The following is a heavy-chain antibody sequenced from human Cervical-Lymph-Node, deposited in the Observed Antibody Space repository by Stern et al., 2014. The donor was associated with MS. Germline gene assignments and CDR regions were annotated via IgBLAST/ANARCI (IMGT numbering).Heavy chain of an antibody. CDR3: ARTNPLRFGNFHGIDV. V-gene: IGHV1-18*01. Sequence: VQLVESGPEVKKPGASVTVSCKASGYKFNRYGINWVRQAPGQGLEWMGRISTYNGKTEYAQKIQGRVTMTTDTSTGTAYMELRSLRSDDTAVYYCARTNPLRFGNFHGIDVWGQGTTVIVSS. CDR1: GYKFNRYG. CDR2: ISTYNGKT. D-gene: IGHD3-3*01. J-gene: IGHJ6*02.